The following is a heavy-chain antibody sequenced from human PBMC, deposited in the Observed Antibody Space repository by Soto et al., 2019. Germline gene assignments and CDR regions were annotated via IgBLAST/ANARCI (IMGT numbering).Heavy chain of an antibody. Sequence: SETLSLTCTVSGGSMTNYYWTWIRQPPGKGLEFVGSIYYTGSANYNPSLKSRVTISVDTSKNQFSLRLSSVTAADTAVYYCARANHLWLLPIEYWGQGTLVTVSS. J-gene: IGHJ4*02. CDR3: ARANHLWLLPIEY. CDR2: IYYTGSA. D-gene: IGHD3-22*01. CDR1: GGSMTNYY. V-gene: IGHV4-59*01.